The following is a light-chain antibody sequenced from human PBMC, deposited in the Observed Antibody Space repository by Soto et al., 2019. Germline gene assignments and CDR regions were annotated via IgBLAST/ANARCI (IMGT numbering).Light chain of an antibody. J-gene: IGLJ2*01. V-gene: IGLV2-14*01. CDR3: SSYSSSSTPAVV. CDR1: SSDVGGYNY. Sequence: QSALTQPASVSGSPGQSITISCTGTSSDVGGYNYVSWYQQHPGKAPKLMIYDVNNRPSGVSNRFSGSKSGNMASLTISGLQAEDEADYYCSSYSSSSTPAVVFGGGTQLTVL. CDR2: DVN.